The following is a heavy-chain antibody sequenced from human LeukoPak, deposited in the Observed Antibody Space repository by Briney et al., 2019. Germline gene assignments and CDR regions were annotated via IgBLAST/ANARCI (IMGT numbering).Heavy chain of an antibody. V-gene: IGHV3-23*01. Sequence: GGSLRLSCAASGFTFSSYAMSWVRQAPGKGLEWVSAISGSGASTYYADSVKGRFTISRDNSKNTLYLQMNSLRAEDTAVYYCAKGWDFNYYYYYMDVWGKGTTVTVSS. J-gene: IGHJ6*03. CDR2: ISGSGAST. CDR1: GFTFSSYA. CDR3: AKGWDFNYYYYYMDV. D-gene: IGHD1-26*01.